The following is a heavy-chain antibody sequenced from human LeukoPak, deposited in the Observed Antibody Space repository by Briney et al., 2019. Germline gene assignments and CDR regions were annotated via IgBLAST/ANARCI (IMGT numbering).Heavy chain of an antibody. CDR3: ARDRVAARPDAFDI. CDR2: VNPNSGGT. V-gene: IGHV1-2*06. Sequence: ASVKVSCKASGYTFTGYYMHWVRQAPGQGLEWMGRVNPNSGGTNYAQKFQGRVTMTRDTSISTAYMELSRLRSDDTAVYYCARDRVAARPDAFDIWGQGTMVTVSS. D-gene: IGHD6-6*01. CDR1: GYTFTGYY. J-gene: IGHJ3*02.